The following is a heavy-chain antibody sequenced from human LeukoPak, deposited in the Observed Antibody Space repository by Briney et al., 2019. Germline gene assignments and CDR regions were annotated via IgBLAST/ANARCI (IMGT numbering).Heavy chain of an antibody. D-gene: IGHD3-16*02. Sequence: GRSLRLSCAASGFTFSSYGMHWVRQAPGKGLEWVAVISYDGSNKYYADSVKGRFTISRDNSKNTLYLQMKSLRAEGTAVSYCAKSGQGIIMITFGGVIAPDYWGQGTLVTVSS. CDR3: AKSGQGIIMITFGGVIAPDY. J-gene: IGHJ4*02. CDR2: ISYDGSNK. CDR1: GFTFSSYG. V-gene: IGHV3-30*18.